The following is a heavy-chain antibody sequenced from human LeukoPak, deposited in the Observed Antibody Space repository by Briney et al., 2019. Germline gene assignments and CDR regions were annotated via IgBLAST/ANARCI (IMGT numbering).Heavy chain of an antibody. Sequence: SETLSLTCTVSGGSINNYYWTWIRQPPGKGLEWIGYIYYSGSTNYNPSLKSRVTISIDTSKNQFSLKLSSVTAADTAVYYCARFNYYGSGSYTYYYYYMDVWGKGTTVTVSS. V-gene: IGHV4-59*12. CDR1: GGSINNYY. D-gene: IGHD3-10*01. CDR2: IYYSGST. CDR3: ARFNYYGSGSYTYYYYYMDV. J-gene: IGHJ6*03.